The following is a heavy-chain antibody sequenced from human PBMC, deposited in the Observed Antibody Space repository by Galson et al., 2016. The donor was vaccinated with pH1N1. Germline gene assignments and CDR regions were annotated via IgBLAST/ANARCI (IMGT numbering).Heavy chain of an antibody. Sequence: GAEVKKPGESLKISCKASGYRFTSYWIAWVRQVPGKGLEWVGIVNPGGSTIRYSPSFQGQVTISSDKSISTAYLQWISLRASDTAMYYCARQYDFGDYRGNAFDIWGQGTVVIVSS. CDR1: GYRFTSYW. J-gene: IGHJ3*02. CDR2: VNPGGSTI. CDR3: ARQYDFGDYRGNAFDI. D-gene: IGHD4-17*01. V-gene: IGHV5-51*03.